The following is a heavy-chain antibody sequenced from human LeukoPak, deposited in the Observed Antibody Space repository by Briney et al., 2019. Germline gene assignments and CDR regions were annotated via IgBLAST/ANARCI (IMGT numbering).Heavy chain of an antibody. CDR2: IIPIFGTA. Sequence: ASVKVSCKASGGTFSSYAISWVRQAPGQGLERMGGIIPIFGTANYAQNFQGRVTITADESTSTAYMELSSLRFEDTAVYYCARVYVSYYYYYMDVWGKGTTVTVSS. V-gene: IGHV1-69*13. J-gene: IGHJ6*03. CDR1: GGTFSSYA. D-gene: IGHD5/OR15-5a*01. CDR3: ARVYVSYYYYYMDV.